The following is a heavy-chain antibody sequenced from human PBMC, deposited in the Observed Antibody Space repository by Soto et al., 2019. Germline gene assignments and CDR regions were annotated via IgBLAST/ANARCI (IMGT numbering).Heavy chain of an antibody. CDR1: GFTFDDYA. CDR2: ISWNSGSI. J-gene: IGHJ6*02. D-gene: IGHD3-3*01. CDR3: AKDNAPYTIFGVLDV. Sequence: EVQLVESGGGLVQPGRSLRLSCAASGFTFDDYAMHWVRQAPGTGLEWVSGISWNSGSIGYADSVKGRFTISRDNAKNSLYLQMNSLRAEDTALYYCAKDNAPYTIFGVLDVWGQGTTVTVSS. V-gene: IGHV3-9*01.